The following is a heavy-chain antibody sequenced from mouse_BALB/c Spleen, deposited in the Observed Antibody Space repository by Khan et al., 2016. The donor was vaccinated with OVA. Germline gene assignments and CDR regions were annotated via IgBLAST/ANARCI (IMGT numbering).Heavy chain of an antibody. V-gene: IGHV2-6-1*01. CDR1: GFSLTNYG. CDR2: LWSDGST. D-gene: IGHD1-1*02. Sequence: QVQLKESGPGLVAPSQSLSITCTISGFSLTNYGVHWVRQPPGKGLEWLVVLWSDGSTSYNSALNSRLIISKDNSKSQVFLKMNSRQTDDTAMYYCARQPYYHYYIMDYWGQGTSVTVSS. CDR3: ARQPYYHYYIMDY. J-gene: IGHJ4*01.